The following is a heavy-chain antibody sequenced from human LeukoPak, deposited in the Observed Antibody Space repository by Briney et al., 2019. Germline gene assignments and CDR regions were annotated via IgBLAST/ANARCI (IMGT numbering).Heavy chain of an antibody. D-gene: IGHD3-9*01. Sequence: SVKVSCKASGYTFTGYYIHWVRQAPGQGLEWMGGIIPIFGTANYAQKFQGRVTITADKSTSTAYMELSSLRSEDTAVYYCATVRSPRYDILTGYISRNNWFDPWGQGTLVTVSS. J-gene: IGHJ5*02. CDR3: ATVRSPRYDILTGYISRNNWFDP. V-gene: IGHV1-69*06. CDR1: GYTFTGYY. CDR2: IIPIFGTA.